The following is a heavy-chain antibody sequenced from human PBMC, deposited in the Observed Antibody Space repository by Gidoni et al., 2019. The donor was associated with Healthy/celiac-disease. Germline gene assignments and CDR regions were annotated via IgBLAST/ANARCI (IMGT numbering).Heavy chain of an antibody. CDR3: ARDCSSTSCPYYDYGMDV. V-gene: IGHV1-18*01. CDR2: ISAYNGNT. Sequence: QVQLVQSGAEDPKPGASVKVSCKAAGCALNSSGLSWVRQAPGQGLEWMGWISAYNGNTNYAQKLQGRVTMSTDTSTGTAYMELRSLRSDDTAVYYCARDCSSTSCPYYDYGMDVWGQGTTVTVSS. CDR1: GCALNSSG. J-gene: IGHJ6*02. D-gene: IGHD2-2*01.